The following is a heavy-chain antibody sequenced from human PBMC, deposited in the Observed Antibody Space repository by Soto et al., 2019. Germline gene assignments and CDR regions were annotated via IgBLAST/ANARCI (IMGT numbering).Heavy chain of an antibody. CDR2: SSAYNGNT. Sequence: QVQLVQSGAEVKKPGASVKVCCKASGYTFTSYGISWVRQAPGQGLARMGWSSAYNGNTNYAQKLKGRDTMTTVTSTSTASMELRSMRSDDTAVYYCARDLIVGATPPDYFDYWGQGTLVTVSS. CDR1: GYTFTSYG. D-gene: IGHD1-26*01. CDR3: ARDLIVGATPPDYFDY. V-gene: IGHV1-18*01. J-gene: IGHJ4*02.